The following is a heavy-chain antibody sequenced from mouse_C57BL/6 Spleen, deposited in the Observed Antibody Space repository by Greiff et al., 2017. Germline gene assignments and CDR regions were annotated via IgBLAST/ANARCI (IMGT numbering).Heavy chain of an antibody. D-gene: IGHD1-1*01. CDR3: TRKTHYYGSSYWFAY. Sequence: QVHVKQSGAELVRPGASVTLSCKASGYTFTDYEMHWVKQTPVHGLEWIGAIDPETGGTAYNQKFKGKAILTADKSSSTAYMELRSLTSEDSAVYDCTRKTHYYGSSYWFAYWGQGTLVTVSA. V-gene: IGHV1-15*01. J-gene: IGHJ3*01. CDR2: IDPETGGT. CDR1: GYTFTDYE.